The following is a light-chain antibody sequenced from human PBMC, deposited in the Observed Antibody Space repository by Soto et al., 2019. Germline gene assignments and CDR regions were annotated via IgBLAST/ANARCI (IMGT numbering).Light chain of an antibody. V-gene: IGKV3-15*01. J-gene: IGKJ4*01. CDR3: QQYHDSQLT. CDR2: GAS. CDR1: QRISTN. Sequence: ELVMTQSPATLSLSPWERATLSCRASQRISTNLAWYQRKPGQTPRLLIYGASNRATDIPARFSGSGSGTEFTLTISSLQSEDFAVFFCQQYHDSQLTLGGWKKVHIX.